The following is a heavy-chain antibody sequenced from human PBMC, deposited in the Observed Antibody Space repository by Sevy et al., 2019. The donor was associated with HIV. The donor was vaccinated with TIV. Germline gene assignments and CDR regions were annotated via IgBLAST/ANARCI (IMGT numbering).Heavy chain of an antibody. CDR2: IYSDDST. CDR1: GFTVSSNY. D-gene: IGHD5-18*01. V-gene: IGHV3-66*01. J-gene: IGHJ4*02. Sequence: GGSLRLSCAASGFTVSSNYMSWVRQAPGKGLEWFSVIYSDDSTYYADSVKGRFSSSRDNSKNTLSLQMNSLRAEDTALYYCARGKSGYGYGLDYWGQGTLFTVSS. CDR3: ARGKSGYGYGLDY.